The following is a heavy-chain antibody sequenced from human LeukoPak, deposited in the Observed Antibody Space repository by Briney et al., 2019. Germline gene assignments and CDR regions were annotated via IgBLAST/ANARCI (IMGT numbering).Heavy chain of an antibody. J-gene: IGHJ6*04. D-gene: IGHD6-6*01. CDR1: GFSVSSSY. CDR2: ISGSGGST. Sequence: GGSLRLSCVASGFSVSSSYMSWVRQAPGKGLEWVSAISGSGGSTYYANSVKGRFTISRDNSKNTLYLQMNSLRAEDTAVYYCAKGASIAAWALPLVWGKGTTVTVSS. CDR3: AKGASIAAWALPLV. V-gene: IGHV3-23*01.